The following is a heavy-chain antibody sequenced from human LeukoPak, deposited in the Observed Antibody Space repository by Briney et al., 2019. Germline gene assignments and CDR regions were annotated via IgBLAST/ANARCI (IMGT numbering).Heavy chain of an antibody. CDR3: ARRVRNYGAGSPDYYYYGMDV. CDR1: GYTFTSYG. J-gene: IGHJ6*02. CDR2: ISAYNGNT. Sequence: GASVKVSCKAFGYTFTSYGISWVRQAPGQGLEWMGWISAYNGNTNYAQKLQGRVTMTTDTSTSTAYMELRSLRSDDTAFYYCARRVRNYGAGSPDYYYYGMDVWGQGTTVTVSS. D-gene: IGHD3-10*01. V-gene: IGHV1-18*01.